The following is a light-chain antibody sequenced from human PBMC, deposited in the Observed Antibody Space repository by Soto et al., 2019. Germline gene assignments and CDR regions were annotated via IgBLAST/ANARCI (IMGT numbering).Light chain of an antibody. CDR3: CSYAGSDTMI. J-gene: IGLJ2*01. CDR2: DAN. CDR1: SSDIGSNNL. V-gene: IGLV2-23*01. Sequence: QSVLTQPASVSGSPGQSITISCAGTSSDIGSNNLVSWYQQHPGKAPKLMIYDANKRPSGISNRFSGSKSANTASLTISGLQPEDAADYYCCSYAGSDTMIFGGGTKLTVL.